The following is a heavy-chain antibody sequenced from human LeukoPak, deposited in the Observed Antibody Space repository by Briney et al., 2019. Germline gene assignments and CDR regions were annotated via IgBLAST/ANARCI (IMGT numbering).Heavy chain of an antibody. CDR3: AAPAVAGYWYFDL. J-gene: IGHJ2*01. Sequence: GASVKVSCKASGFTFTSSAVQWVRQARGQRLEWIGWIVVGSGNTNYAQKFQERVTITRDMSTSTAYMELSSLRSEDTAVYYCAAPAVAGYWYFDLWGRGTLVTVSS. CDR2: IVVGSGNT. CDR1: GFTFTSSA. V-gene: IGHV1-58*01. D-gene: IGHD6-19*01.